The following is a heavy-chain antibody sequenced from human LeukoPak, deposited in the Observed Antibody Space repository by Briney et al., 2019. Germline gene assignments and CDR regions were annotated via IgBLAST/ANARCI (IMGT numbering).Heavy chain of an antibody. V-gene: IGHV4-4*07. Sequence: PSETLSLTCTVSGGSISSYYWSWIRQPAGTALEWIGRIYTSGTITYNPSLKSRVTMSVDTSKNQFSLKLSSVTAADTAVYYCARVWFAEFSGALFDSWGQGTLVTVSS. J-gene: IGHJ4*02. CDR2: IYTSGTI. CDR3: ARVWFAEFSGALFDS. CDR1: GGSISSYY. D-gene: IGHD3-10*01.